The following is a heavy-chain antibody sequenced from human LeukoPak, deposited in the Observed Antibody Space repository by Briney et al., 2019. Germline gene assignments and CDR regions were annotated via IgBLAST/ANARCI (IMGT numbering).Heavy chain of an antibody. CDR2: ISAYNGNT. Sequence: GASVKVSCKASGYTFTSYGISWVRQAPGQGLEWLGWISAYNGNTNFAQKIQGRVTMTTDTSTSTAYMEQRSLRSDDTAVYYCARALSDDFWSFYQDYWGQGTLVTVSS. D-gene: IGHD3-3*01. V-gene: IGHV1-18*01. CDR3: ARALSDDFWSFYQDY. J-gene: IGHJ4*02. CDR1: GYTFTSYG.